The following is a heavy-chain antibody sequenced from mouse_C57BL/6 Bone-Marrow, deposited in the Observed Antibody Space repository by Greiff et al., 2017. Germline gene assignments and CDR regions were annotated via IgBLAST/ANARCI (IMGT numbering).Heavy chain of an antibody. Sequence: VKLKQPGAELVKPGASVKMSCKASGYTFTSYWITWVKQRPGQGLEWIGDIYPGSGSTNYNEKFKSKATLTVDTSSSTAYMQLSSLTSEDSAVYYCARGNYYGSSTGAYAMDYWGQGTSVTVSS. CDR3: ARGNYYGSSTGAYAMDY. CDR2: IYPGSGST. D-gene: IGHD1-1*01. CDR1: GYTFTSYW. J-gene: IGHJ4*01. V-gene: IGHV1-55*01.